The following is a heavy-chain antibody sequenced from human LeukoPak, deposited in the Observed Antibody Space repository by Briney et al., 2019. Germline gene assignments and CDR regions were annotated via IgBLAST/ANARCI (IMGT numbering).Heavy chain of an antibody. Sequence: GASVKVSCKASGYTFTGYFVHWVRQAPGQGLQWMGWINPNTGGTNYAQKLQGRVTMTTDTSTSTAYMELRSLRSDDTAVYYCARRAYYYGSGSYYSYYFDYWGQGTLVTVSS. D-gene: IGHD3-10*01. J-gene: IGHJ4*02. CDR2: INPNTGGT. CDR3: ARRAYYYGSGSYYSYYFDY. CDR1: GYTFTGYF. V-gene: IGHV1-2*02.